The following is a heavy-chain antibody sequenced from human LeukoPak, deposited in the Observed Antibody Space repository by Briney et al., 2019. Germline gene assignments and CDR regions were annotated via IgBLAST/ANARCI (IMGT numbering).Heavy chain of an antibody. J-gene: IGHJ4*02. Sequence: GGSLRLSCAASGFTFNTYKMNWVRQAPGRGLEWVSYISTSGTSMYYADSVRGRFTVSRDNAKNSLYLQMNNLRAEDTAVYYCARDRSGWYYFDHWGQGTLVTVSS. CDR2: ISTSGTSM. CDR1: GFTFNTYK. CDR3: ARDRSGWYYFDH. D-gene: IGHD6-19*01. V-gene: IGHV3-48*03.